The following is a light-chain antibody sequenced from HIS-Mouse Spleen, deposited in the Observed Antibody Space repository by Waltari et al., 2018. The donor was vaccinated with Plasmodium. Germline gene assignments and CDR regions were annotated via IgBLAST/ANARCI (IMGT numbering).Light chain of an antibody. Sequence: SYELTQPPSVSVSPGQTASITCSGDKLGYKYACWYQQKPGQSPVLVIYQDSKRPSGFPGRFSGSNSWNPATLTISGTQAIDWADYYCQAWDSSTVVFGGGTKLTVL. CDR3: QAWDSSTVV. J-gene: IGLJ2*01. CDR2: QDS. V-gene: IGLV3-1*01. CDR1: KLGYKY.